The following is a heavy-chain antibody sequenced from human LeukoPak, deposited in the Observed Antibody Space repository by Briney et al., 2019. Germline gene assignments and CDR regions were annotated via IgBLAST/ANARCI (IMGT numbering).Heavy chain of an antibody. V-gene: IGHV1-18*01. J-gene: IGHJ5*02. CDR2: ISPYNGNT. CDR3: ARGGRGYPRTFDP. D-gene: IGHD5-12*01. CDR1: GYTFNTYG. Sequence: ASVKVSCKPSGYTFNTYGITWVRQAPGQGLEWMGWISPYNGNTNHAQKLQGRVTMTTDTSTSTAYMELRSLRSDDTAVYYCARGGRGYPRTFDPWGQGTLVTVSS.